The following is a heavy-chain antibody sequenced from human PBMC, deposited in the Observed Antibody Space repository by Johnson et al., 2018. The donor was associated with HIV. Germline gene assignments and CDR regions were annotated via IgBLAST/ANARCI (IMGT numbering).Heavy chain of an antibody. D-gene: IGHD4-17*01. CDR1: GFTFSNAW. V-gene: IGHV3-15*01. CDR2: IKSKTDGGTT. CDR3: TTAVDGAPDAFDI. J-gene: IGHJ3*02. Sequence: VQLVESGGGLVKPGGSLRLSCAASGFTFSNAWMSWVRQAPGKGLEWVGRIKSKTDGGTTDYAAPVKGRFTISRDDSKNTLYLQMNSLKTEETAVYYCTTAVDGAPDAFDIWGQGTMVTVSS.